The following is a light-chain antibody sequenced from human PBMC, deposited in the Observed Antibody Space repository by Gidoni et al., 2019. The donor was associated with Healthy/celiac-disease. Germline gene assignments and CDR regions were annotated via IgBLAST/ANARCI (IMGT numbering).Light chain of an antibody. CDR1: SSDVGGYNY. J-gene: IGLJ1*01. CDR2: EVS. V-gene: IGLV2-14*01. Sequence: QSALTQPASVSGSPGQSITISCTGTSSDVGGYNYVSWYQQHPGKAPKFMISEVSNRPSGVSNRFSGSKSGNTASLTISGLQAEDEADYYCSSYTSSSTLVFGTGTKVTVL. CDR3: SSYTSSSTLV.